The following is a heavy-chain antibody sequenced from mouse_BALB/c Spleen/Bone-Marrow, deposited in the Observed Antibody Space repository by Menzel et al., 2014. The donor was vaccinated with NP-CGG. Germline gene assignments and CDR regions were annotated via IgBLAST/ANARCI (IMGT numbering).Heavy chain of an antibody. J-gene: IGHJ2*01. CDR2: IYPGDGDT. CDR3: VRGGNYRFDY. V-gene: IGHV1-82*01. D-gene: IGHD2-1*01. CDR1: GYAFSSSW. Sequence: VQLQQSGPELVKPGASVKISCKASGYAFSSSWMNWVKQRPGQGLEWIGRIYPGDGDTNYNGKFKGKATLTADKSSSTAYMQLSSLTSVDSAVYSCVRGGNYRFDYWGQGTTLTVSS.